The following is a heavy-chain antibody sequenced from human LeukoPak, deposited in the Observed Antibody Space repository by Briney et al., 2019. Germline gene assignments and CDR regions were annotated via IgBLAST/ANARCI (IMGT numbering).Heavy chain of an antibody. D-gene: IGHD2-15*01. CDR1: GFTFSSYV. CDR3: AKSGLNRFDY. Sequence: GSLRLSCAASGFTFSSYVMHWVRQAPGKGLEWVAIISYDGSNEYYADSVKGRFTISRDNSKNTLYLQMNSLRAEGTAVYYCAKSGLNRFDYWGQGTLVTVSS. J-gene: IGHJ4*02. CDR2: ISYDGSNE. V-gene: IGHV3-30*04.